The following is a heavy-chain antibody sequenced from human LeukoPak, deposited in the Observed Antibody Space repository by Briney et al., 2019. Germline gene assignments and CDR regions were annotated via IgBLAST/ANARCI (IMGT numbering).Heavy chain of an antibody. V-gene: IGHV4-4*02. Sequence: PSETLSLTCAVSGGSVSHSNWWTWVRQSPGKGLEWIGEVHPSEGTNYNPSLKSRVTISLDKSKNQFSLELSSVTAADTAVYYCARASGDYDYVWGSYRFDYWGQGTLVTVSS. CDR2: VHPSEGT. CDR3: ARASGDYDYVWGSYRFDY. CDR1: GGSVSHSNW. J-gene: IGHJ4*02. D-gene: IGHD3-16*02.